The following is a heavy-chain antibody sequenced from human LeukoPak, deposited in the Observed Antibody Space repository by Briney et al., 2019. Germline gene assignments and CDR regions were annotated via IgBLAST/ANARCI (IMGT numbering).Heavy chain of an antibody. CDR1: GGSVSSGSYY. D-gene: IGHD3-22*01. Sequence: SETLSLTCTVSGGSVSSGSYYWSWIRQPPGKGLEWIGYIYHSGSTYYNPSLKSRVTISVDRSKNQFSLKLSSVTAADTAVYYCARDSSGYYLFDYWGQGTLVTVSS. CDR2: IYHSGST. V-gene: IGHV4-30-2*01. CDR3: ARDSSGYYLFDY. J-gene: IGHJ4*02.